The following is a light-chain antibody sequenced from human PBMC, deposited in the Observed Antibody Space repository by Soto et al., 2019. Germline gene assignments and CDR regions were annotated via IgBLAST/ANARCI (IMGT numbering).Light chain of an antibody. CDR3: QKYNVAPFT. CDR2: AAS. V-gene: IGKV1-27*01. CDR1: EGIRNY. Sequence: DIQMTQSPSPLSASVGERVTITCRASEGIRNYLAWYQQKPGKAPKLLIYAASTLQSGVPSRFSGSGSGTDFTLTISSLPPDDVATYYCQKYNVAPFTFGPGTKVDL. J-gene: IGKJ3*01.